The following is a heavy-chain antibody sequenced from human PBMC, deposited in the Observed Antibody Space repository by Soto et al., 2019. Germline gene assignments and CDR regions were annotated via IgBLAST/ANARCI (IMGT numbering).Heavy chain of an antibody. CDR1: GFTFSSYA. D-gene: IGHD3-10*01. CDR3: ASQGLRGLGLFLHD. J-gene: IGHJ4*02. V-gene: IGHV3-30-3*01. Sequence: QVQLVESGGGVVQPGRSVRLSCAASGFTFSSYAMHWVRQAPGKGLEWVAIISYDGSNKYYADSVKGRFTISRDNSKNTLYLQMNSLRPEDTAVYFCASQGLRGLGLFLHDWGEGTLVTVSS. CDR2: ISYDGSNK.